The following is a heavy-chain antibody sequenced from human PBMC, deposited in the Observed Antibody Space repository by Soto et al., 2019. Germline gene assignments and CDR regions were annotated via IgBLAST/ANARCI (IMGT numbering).Heavy chain of an antibody. D-gene: IGHD3-10*01. J-gene: IGHJ4*02. CDR3: ARGRHVLLWFGELFDY. Sequence: QVQLQQWGAGLLKPSETLSLTCAVYGGSFSGYYWSWIRQPPGKGLEWIGEINHSGSTNYNPSLKSRVTISXXTXKXXFSLKLSSVTAADTAVYYCARGRHVLLWFGELFDYWGQGTLVTVSS. CDR1: GGSFSGYY. CDR2: INHSGST. V-gene: IGHV4-34*01.